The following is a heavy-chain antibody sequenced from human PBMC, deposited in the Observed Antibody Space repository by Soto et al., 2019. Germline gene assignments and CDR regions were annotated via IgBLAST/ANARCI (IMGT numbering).Heavy chain of an antibody. J-gene: IGHJ4*02. CDR3: ARDVAALSRRSWYGARFDD. Sequence: QVQLVQSGAEVKKPGASVKVSCKASGYSFANYGFSWVRQAPGQGLEWVGWISANNDNTKSAQRVQDRVTMTTDTSTNTAYFELRNPRADDTAMYYCARDVAALSRRSWYGARFDDWGQGTLVTVSS. CDR2: ISANNDNT. D-gene: IGHD6-13*01. CDR1: GYSFANYG. V-gene: IGHV1-18*01.